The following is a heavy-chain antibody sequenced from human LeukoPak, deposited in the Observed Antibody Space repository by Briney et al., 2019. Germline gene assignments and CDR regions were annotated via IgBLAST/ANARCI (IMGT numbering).Heavy chain of an antibody. CDR1: GFTFSSYG. V-gene: IGHV3-30*02. CDR2: IRYDGSNK. J-gene: IGHJ4*02. Sequence: PGGSLRLSCAASGFTFSSYGMHWVRQAPGKGLEWVAFIRYDGSNKYYADSVKGRFTISRDNSKNTLYLKMNSVRAGDTAVYYCAKDRARLVDYWGQGTLVTVSS. CDR3: AKDRARLVDY. D-gene: IGHD6-6*01.